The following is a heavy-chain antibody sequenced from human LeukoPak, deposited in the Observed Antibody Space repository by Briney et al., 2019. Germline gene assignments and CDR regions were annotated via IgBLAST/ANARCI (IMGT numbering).Heavy chain of an antibody. CDR1: GFTFSSYG. CDR2: IRYDGSNK. J-gene: IGHJ6*02. CDR3: ARGVDYYGMDV. D-gene: IGHD2-15*01. Sequence: GGSLRLSCAASGFTFSSYGMHWVRQAPGKGLEWVAFIRYDGSNKYYADSVKGRFTISRDNSKNTLYLQMNSLRAEDTAVYYCARGVDYYGMDVWGQGTTVTVSS. V-gene: IGHV3-30*02.